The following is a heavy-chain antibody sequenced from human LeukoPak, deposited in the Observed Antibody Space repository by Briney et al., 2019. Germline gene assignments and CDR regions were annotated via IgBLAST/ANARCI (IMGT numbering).Heavy chain of an antibody. J-gene: IGHJ4*02. Sequence: GGSLRLSCAASGFTFSDYYMSWIRQAPGKGLEWVSYISSSGSTIYYADSVKGRFTISRDNAKNSLYLQMNSLRAEDTAVYYYEREMCGGDCKIDYWGQGTLVTVSS. CDR2: ISSSGSTI. D-gene: IGHD2-21*02. CDR3: EREMCGGDCKIDY. V-gene: IGHV3-11*01. CDR1: GFTFSDYY.